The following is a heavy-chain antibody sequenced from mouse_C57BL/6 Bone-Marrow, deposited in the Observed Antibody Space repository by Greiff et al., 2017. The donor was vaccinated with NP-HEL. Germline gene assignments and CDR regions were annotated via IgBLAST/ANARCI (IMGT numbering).Heavy chain of an antibody. CDR3: APGGYYGSFDY. Sequence: QVQLQQPGAELVMPGASVKLSCKASGYTFTSYWMHWVKQRPGQGLEWIGEIDPSDSYTNYNQKFKGKSTLTVDKSSSTAYMQLSSLTSEDSAVYYCAPGGYYGSFDYWGQGTTLTVSS. CDR1: GYTFTSYW. CDR2: IDPSDSYT. D-gene: IGHD1-1*01. V-gene: IGHV1-69*01. J-gene: IGHJ2*01.